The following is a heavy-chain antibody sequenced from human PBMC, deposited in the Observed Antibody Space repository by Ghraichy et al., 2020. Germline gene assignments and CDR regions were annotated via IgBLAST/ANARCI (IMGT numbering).Heavy chain of an antibody. D-gene: IGHD1-7*01. CDR2: VYYSGRT. CDR3: VRHRTTAVGGDFDY. CDR1: GGSIGSSGYI. V-gene: IGHV4-39*01. J-gene: IGHJ4*02. Sequence: SETLSLTCSVSGGSIGSSGYIWGWIRQPPGKGLEWIGSVYYSGRTFSNPSLNSRVTMSVDTSQNQFSLRLTSVTAADTAVYYCVRHRTTAVGGDFDYWGQGTLVTVSS.